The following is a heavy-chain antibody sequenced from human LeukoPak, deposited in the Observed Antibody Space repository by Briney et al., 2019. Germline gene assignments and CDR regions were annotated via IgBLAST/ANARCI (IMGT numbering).Heavy chain of an antibody. J-gene: IGHJ6*02. Sequence: ASVKVSCKASGYTFTGYYMHWVRQAPGQGLEWMGWINPNSGGTNYAQKFQGGVTMTRDTSISTAYMELSRLRSDDTAVYYCARAIIAARPDYYYGMDVWGQGTTVTVSS. D-gene: IGHD6-6*01. V-gene: IGHV1-2*02. CDR1: GYTFTGYY. CDR2: INPNSGGT. CDR3: ARAIIAARPDYYYGMDV.